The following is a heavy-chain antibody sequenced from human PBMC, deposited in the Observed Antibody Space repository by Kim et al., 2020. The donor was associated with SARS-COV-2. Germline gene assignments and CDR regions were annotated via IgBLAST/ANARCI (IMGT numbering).Heavy chain of an antibody. CDR2: RNTNTGNP. Sequence: ASVKVSCKASGYTFTSYAMNWVRQAPGQGLEWMGWRNTNTGNPTYAQGFTGRFVFSLDTSVSTAYLQVSSLKAEDTAVYYCASDCWNRGYHYMDVWCKGTTVS. D-gene: IGHD1-1*01. CDR3: ASDCWNRGYHYMDV. J-gene: IGHJ6*03. V-gene: IGHV7-4-1*02. CDR1: GYTFTSYA.